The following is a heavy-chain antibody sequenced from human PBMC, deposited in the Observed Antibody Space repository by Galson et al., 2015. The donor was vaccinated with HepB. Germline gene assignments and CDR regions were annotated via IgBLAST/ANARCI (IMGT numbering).Heavy chain of an antibody. J-gene: IGHJ4*02. CDR1: GFTFSSYS. Sequence: SLRLSCAASGFTFSSYSMNWVRQAPGKGLEWVSYISSSSSTIYYADSVKGRFTISRDNAKNSLYLQMNSLRAEDTAVYYCARDNPPPSNYGSGSYYNVRYFDYWGQGTLVTVSS. CDR2: ISSSSSTI. V-gene: IGHV3-48*04. D-gene: IGHD3-10*01. CDR3: ARDNPPPSNYGSGSYYNVRYFDY.